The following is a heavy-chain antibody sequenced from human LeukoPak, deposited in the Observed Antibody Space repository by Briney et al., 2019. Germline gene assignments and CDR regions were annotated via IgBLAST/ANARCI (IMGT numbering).Heavy chain of an antibody. J-gene: IGHJ4*02. CDR3: AKEGYDLSYFDY. Sequence: GGSLRLSCAASGFTFSSYDMHWVRQAPGKGLEWVAFIRYDGSNKHYADSVEGRFTISRDNSKNTLYLQMNSLRAEDTAVYYCAKEGYDLSYFDYWGQGTLVTVSS. D-gene: IGHD2-15*01. CDR2: IRYDGSNK. CDR1: GFTFSSYD. V-gene: IGHV3-30*02.